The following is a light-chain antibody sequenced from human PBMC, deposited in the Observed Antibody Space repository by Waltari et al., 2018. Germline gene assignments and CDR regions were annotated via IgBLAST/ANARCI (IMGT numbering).Light chain of an antibody. CDR1: QTIDRW. Sequence: DIQMTQSPSTLSASVGDRVIITCRASQTIDRWLAWYQHIPGKAPKLLISQGSLLESGVPSRFSGSGSATEFSLTITTLQPDDFATYYCQQYRTFPWTFGQGTTVDSK. CDR3: QQYRTFPWT. J-gene: IGKJ1*01. CDR2: QGS. V-gene: IGKV1-5*03.